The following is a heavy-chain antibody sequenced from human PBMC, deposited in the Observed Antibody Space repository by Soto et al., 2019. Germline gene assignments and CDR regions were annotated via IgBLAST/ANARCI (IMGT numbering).Heavy chain of an antibody. CDR1: GYTLTELS. Sequence: ASVKVSCKVSGYTLTELSMHWVRQAPGKGLEWKGGFDPEDGETIYAQKFQGRVTMTEDTSTDTAYMELSSLRSEDTAVYYCATDLGRDCSGGSCYSKSFDYWGQGTLVTVSS. J-gene: IGHJ4*02. V-gene: IGHV1-24*01. D-gene: IGHD2-15*01. CDR2: FDPEDGET. CDR3: ATDLGRDCSGGSCYSKSFDY.